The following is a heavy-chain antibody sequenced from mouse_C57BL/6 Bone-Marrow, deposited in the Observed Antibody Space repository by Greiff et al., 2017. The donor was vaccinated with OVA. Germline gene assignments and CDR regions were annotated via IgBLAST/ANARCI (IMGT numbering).Heavy chain of an antibody. CDR3: ARDYYGSSYDV. D-gene: IGHD1-1*01. V-gene: IGHV1-66*01. CDR1: GYSFTSYY. J-gene: IGHJ1*03. CDR2: IYPGSGNT. Sequence: QVQLQQSGPELVKPGASVKISCKASGYSFTSYYIHWVKQRPGQGLEWIGWIYPGSGNTKYNEKFKGKATLTADISSSTAYMQLSSLTSEDSAVYYCARDYYGSSYDVWGTGTTVTVSS.